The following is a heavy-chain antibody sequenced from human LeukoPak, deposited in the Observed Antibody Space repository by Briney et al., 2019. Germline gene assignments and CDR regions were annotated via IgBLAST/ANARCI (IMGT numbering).Heavy chain of an antibody. J-gene: IGHJ5*02. CDR1: GGTFSSYT. CDR3: ARDTVPENYSTTTTYSWFDP. CDR2: IIPILGIA. Sequence: SVKVSCKASGGTFSSYTISWVRQAPGQGLEWMGRIIPILGIANYAQKFQGRVTITADKSTSTAYMELSSLRPEDTAVYYCARDTVPENYSTTTTYSWFDPWGQGTLVTVSS. V-gene: IGHV1-69*04. D-gene: IGHD4-11*01.